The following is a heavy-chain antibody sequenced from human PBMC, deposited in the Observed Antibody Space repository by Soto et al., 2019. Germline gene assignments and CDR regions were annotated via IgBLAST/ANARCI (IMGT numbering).Heavy chain of an antibody. J-gene: IGHJ5*02. CDR2: IYHSGTS. Sequence: PSEPLSLTCAVSGDSISSGGFSWSWIRQPPGKGLEWIGYIYHSGTSFYNPSLKSRVTISVDGSKNQFSLKVSSVTAADTAVYYCARSVFPWGLGALVTVSS. CDR3: ARSVFP. CDR1: GDSISSGGFS. V-gene: IGHV4-30-2*01.